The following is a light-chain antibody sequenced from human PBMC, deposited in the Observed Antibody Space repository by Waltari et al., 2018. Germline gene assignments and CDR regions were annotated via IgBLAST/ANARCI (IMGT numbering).Light chain of an antibody. CDR3: QSFDSSLSRVV. Sequence: QSVLTQPPSVSRAPGQTVTIPCAGNRSNIGAGYDVHWYQQLPETAPKVVIYANTNRPSGVPDRFSGSKSGSSASLAIAGLQVEDEADYYCQSFDSSLSRVVFGGGTKLTVL. V-gene: IGLV1-40*01. CDR1: RSNIGAGYD. CDR2: ANT. J-gene: IGLJ3*02.